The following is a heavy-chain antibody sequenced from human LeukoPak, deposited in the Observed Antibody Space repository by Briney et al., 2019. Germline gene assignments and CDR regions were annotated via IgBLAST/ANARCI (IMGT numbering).Heavy chain of an antibody. V-gene: IGHV1-69*13. Sequence: SVKVSCKASGGTFNSYAITWVRQAPGQGLEWMGGIIPIFGTANYAQKFQGRVTITADESTSTAYMELSSLRSEDTAVYYCARDSSGGTYGMDVWGQGTTVTVSS. CDR3: ARDSSGGTYGMDV. D-gene: IGHD6-25*01. CDR1: GGTFNSYA. CDR2: IIPIFGTA. J-gene: IGHJ6*02.